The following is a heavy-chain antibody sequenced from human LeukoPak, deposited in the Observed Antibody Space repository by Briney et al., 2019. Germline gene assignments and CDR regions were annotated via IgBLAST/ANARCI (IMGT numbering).Heavy chain of an antibody. CDR2: IYYSGST. CDR1: GGSISSGGYY. CDR3: ASGRSYYFDY. Sequence: SETLSLTCTVSGGSISSGGYYWSWIRQHPGKGLEWIGYIYYSGSTNYNPSLKSRVTISVDTSKNQFSLKLSSVTAADTAVYYCASGRSYYFDYWGQGTLVTVSS. J-gene: IGHJ4*02. V-gene: IGHV4-61*08. D-gene: IGHD1-26*01.